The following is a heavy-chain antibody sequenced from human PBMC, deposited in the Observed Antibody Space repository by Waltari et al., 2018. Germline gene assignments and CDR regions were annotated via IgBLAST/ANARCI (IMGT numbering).Heavy chain of an antibody. CDR3: ATWTPYDSSGYYVDY. V-gene: IGHV1-2*06. CDR1: GYTFTGYY. Sequence: QVQLVQSGAEVKKPGASVKVSCKASGYTFTGYYMHWVRQAPGQGLEWMGRINPNSCGPNDAQKFQGRVTMTRDTSISTAYMELSRLRSEDTAVYYCATWTPYDSSGYYVDYWGQGTLVTVSS. J-gene: IGHJ4*02. CDR2: INPNSCGP. D-gene: IGHD3-22*01.